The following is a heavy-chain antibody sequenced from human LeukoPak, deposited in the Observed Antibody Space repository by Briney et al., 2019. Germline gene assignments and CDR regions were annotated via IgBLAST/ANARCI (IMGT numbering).Heavy chain of an antibody. CDR2: INHSGST. V-gene: IGHV4-34*01. CDR3: ARRGGDP. J-gene: IGHJ5*02. CDR1: GGSFRGYY. Sequence: PSETLSLTCAVYGGSFRGYYWSWIPQPPGKGLEWIGEINHSGSTNYNPSLKSRVTISVDTSKNQFSLKLSSVTAADTAVYYCARRGGDPWGQGTLVTVSS.